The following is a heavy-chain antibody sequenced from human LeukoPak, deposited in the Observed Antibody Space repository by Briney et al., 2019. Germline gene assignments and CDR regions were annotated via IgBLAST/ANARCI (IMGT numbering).Heavy chain of an antibody. Sequence: ASVKVSCKASGYTFTGYYMHWVRQAPGQGLEWMGWINPNSGGTNYAQKFQGRVTMTRDTSISTAYMELSRLRSDDTAVYYCARQEADPHQLLFRWGQGTLVTVSS. CDR3: ARQEADPHQLLFR. CDR1: GYTFTGYY. V-gene: IGHV1-2*02. D-gene: IGHD2-2*01. CDR2: INPNSGGT. J-gene: IGHJ4*02.